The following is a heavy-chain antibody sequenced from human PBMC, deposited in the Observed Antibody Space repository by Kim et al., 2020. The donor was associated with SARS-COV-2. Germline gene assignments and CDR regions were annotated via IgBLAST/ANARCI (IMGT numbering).Heavy chain of an antibody. D-gene: IGHD3-16*02. J-gene: IGHJ3*02. CDR3: ARIRLRLGELSSDDAFDI. Sequence: GESLKISCKGSGYSFTSYWIGWVRQMPGKGLEWMGIIYPGDSDTRYSPSFQGQVTISADKSISTAYLQWSSLKASDTAMYYCARIRLRLGELSSDDAFDIWGQETMVTVSS. V-gene: IGHV5-51*01. CDR1: GYSFTSYW. CDR2: IYPGDSDT.